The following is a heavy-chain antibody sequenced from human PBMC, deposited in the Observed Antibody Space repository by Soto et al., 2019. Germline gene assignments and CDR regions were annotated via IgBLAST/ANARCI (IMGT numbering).Heavy chain of an antibody. J-gene: IGHJ6*02. CDR2: VSYDGSNK. V-gene: IGHV3-30-3*01. Sequence: GGSLRLSCAASGFTFSSYAMHWVRQAPGKGLEWVAVVSYDGSNKYYADSVKGRFTISRDNSKNTLYLQMNSLRAEDTAVYYCARVFYDILTGFSLDSGMDVWGQGTTVTVSS. CDR1: GFTFSSYA. D-gene: IGHD3-9*01. CDR3: ARVFYDILTGFSLDSGMDV.